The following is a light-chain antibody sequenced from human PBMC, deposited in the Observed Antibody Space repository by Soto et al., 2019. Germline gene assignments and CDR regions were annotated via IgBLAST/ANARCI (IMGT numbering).Light chain of an antibody. CDR3: YSYEGTYTFV. V-gene: IGLV2-11*01. Sequence: QSALTQPRSVSGSPGQSATISCTGTANDVGGHNYVSWYQQHPGEAPKLLIYYVTERPSGVPDRFSGSKSGNTASLTISGLQTEDEADYYCYSYEGTYTFVFGTGTKLTVL. CDR2: YVT. CDR1: ANDVGGHNY. J-gene: IGLJ1*01.